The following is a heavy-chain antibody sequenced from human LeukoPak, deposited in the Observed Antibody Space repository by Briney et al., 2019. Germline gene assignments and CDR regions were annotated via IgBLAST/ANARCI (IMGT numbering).Heavy chain of an antibody. J-gene: IGHJ4*02. V-gene: IGHV1-69*06. D-gene: IGHD2-15*01. CDR1: GGSFSNYA. CDR2: IIPIFGTA. CDR3: ARDPGISCSGGSCYSDDY. Sequence: ASVKVSCKASGGSFSNYAISWVRQAPGQGLEWMGGIIPIFGTANYAQKFRGRVTITADMSTSTVYMELSSLRSEDTAVYYCARDPGISCSGGSCYSDDYWGQGTLVTVSS.